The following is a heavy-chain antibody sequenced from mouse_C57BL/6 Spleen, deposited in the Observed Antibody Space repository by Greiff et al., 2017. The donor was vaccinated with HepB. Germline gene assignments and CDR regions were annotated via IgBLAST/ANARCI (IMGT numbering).Heavy chain of an antibody. Sequence: EVQLQQSGPELVKPGASVKISCKASGYTFTDYYMNWVKQSHGKSLEWIGDINPNNGGTSYNQKFKGKATLTVDKSSSTAYMELRSLTSEDSAVYYCARSGAAHSNWGQGTSVTVSS. J-gene: IGHJ4*01. V-gene: IGHV1-26*01. CDR2: INPNNGGT. CDR1: GYTFTDYY. D-gene: IGHD3-2*02. CDR3: ARSGAAHSN.